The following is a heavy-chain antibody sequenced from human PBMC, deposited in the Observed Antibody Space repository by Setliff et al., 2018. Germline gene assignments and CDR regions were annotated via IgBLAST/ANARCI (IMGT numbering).Heavy chain of an antibody. D-gene: IGHD2-2*01. Sequence: GSLRLSCAASGFTFSSSAMAWVRQAPGKGLEWVSAISGSGDSTYYAESVKGRFTISRDNSKTLLYLQMNSLRAEDTAVYDCVRGYCSSSSCYGTMGYWGQGTLVTVSS. CDR2: ISGSGDST. CDR1: GFTFSSSA. V-gene: IGHV3-23*01. CDR3: VRGYCSSSSCYGTMGY. J-gene: IGHJ4*02.